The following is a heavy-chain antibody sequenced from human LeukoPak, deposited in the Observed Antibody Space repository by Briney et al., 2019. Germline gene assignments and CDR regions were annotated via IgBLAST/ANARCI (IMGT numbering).Heavy chain of an antibody. CDR1: GFTFSSYA. J-gene: IGHJ2*01. CDR3: ARKYYGSGPHWYFDL. Sequence: PGGSLRLSCAASGFTFSSYAMHWVRQAPGQGLEWVALISYDGSNKYYADTVKGRFTITRDNSKNTLYLQMNSLRAEDTAVYYCARKYYGSGPHWYFDLWGRGTLVTVSS. V-gene: IGHV3-30-3*01. D-gene: IGHD3-10*01. CDR2: ISYDGSNK.